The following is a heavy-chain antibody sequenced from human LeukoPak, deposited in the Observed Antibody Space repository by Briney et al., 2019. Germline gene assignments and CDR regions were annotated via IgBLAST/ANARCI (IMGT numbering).Heavy chain of an antibody. CDR3: ARHLRSGYDGAYYHYGMDV. CDR2: LDYSGST. Sequence: SETLSLTCTVSGGTISTYYWSWIRQPPGKGLEWIGYLDYSGSTNYNPSLKSRVTMSVDTSNNQFSLKLTSVTAADTAVYYCARHLRSGYDGAYYHYGMDVWGQGTTVTVSS. J-gene: IGHJ6*02. CDR1: GGTISTYY. V-gene: IGHV4-59*08. D-gene: IGHD5-12*01.